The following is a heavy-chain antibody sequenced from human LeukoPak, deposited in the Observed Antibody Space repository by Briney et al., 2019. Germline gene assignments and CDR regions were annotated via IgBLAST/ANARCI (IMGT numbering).Heavy chain of an antibody. J-gene: IGHJ6*03. V-gene: IGHV1-2*07. CDR3: ARGIHGSGSYYYYYYMDV. Sequence: GASVKVSCKASGYTFTDHYMHWVRQAPGQGLEWMGWINPNSDGINNYAHKFQGRVTMTRDTSISTAYMELSSLRSEDTAVYYCARGIHGSGSYYYYYYMDVWGKGTTVTISS. CDR1: GYTFTDHY. D-gene: IGHD3-10*01. CDR2: INPNSDGI.